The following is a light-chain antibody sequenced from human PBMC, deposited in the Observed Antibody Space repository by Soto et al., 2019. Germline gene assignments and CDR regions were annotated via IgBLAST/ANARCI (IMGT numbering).Light chain of an antibody. V-gene: IGKV3-20*01. J-gene: IGKJ2*01. CDR2: AAS. CDR3: QQYGSSPPYT. Sequence: EIVMTQSPGTLSLSPGERATLSCRASQTINNNFLGWYQQKPGQPPRLLIFAASRRATGIPDRFSGSGSGTDFTLTIRRMEPGDFGVYYFQQYGSSPPYTFGHGTKLDIK. CDR1: QTINNNF.